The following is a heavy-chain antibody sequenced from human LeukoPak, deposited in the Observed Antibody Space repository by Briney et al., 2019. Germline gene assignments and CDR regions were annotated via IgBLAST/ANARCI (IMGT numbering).Heavy chain of an antibody. V-gene: IGHV3-23*01. J-gene: IGHJ4*02. D-gene: IGHD5-18*01. CDR1: GFTFSSYA. Sequence: GGSLRLSCAASGFTFSSYAMSWVRQAPGKGLEWVSAISGSGGSTYYADSVKGRFTISRDNSMNTLYLQMNSLRAEDTAVYYCARPERGYSYGYQSPFDYWGQGTLVTVSS. CDR3: ARPERGYSYGYQSPFDY. CDR2: ISGSGGST.